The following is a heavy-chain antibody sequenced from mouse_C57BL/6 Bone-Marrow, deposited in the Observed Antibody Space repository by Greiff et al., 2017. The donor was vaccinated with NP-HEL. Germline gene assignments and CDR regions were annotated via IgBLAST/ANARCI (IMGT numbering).Heavy chain of an antibody. V-gene: IGHV1-69*01. CDR2: IDPSDSYT. CDR1: GYTFTSYW. CDR3: AKGVLDY. J-gene: IGHJ2*01. Sequence: QVQLQQPGAELVMPGASVKLSCKASGYTFTSYWMHWVKQRPGRGLEWIGEIDPSDSYTNYNQKFKGKSTLTVDKSSSTAYMQLSSRTSEDCEVYYCAKGVLDYWGQGTTLTVSS.